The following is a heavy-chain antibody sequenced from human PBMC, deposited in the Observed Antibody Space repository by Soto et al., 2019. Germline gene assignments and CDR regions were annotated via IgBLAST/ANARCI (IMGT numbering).Heavy chain of an antibody. CDR3: AGGVEVTNYDFWSGYSLDV. D-gene: IGHD3-3*01. J-gene: IGHJ6*04. CDR2: IYYSGST. CDR1: GGSISSYY. Sequence: PSETLSLTCTISGGSISSYYWSWIRQPPGKGLEWIGYIYYSGSTNYNPSLKSRVTISVDTSKNQFSLKLSSVTAADTAVYYCAGGVEVTNYDFWSGYSLDVWGKGTTVTVSS. V-gene: IGHV4-59*01.